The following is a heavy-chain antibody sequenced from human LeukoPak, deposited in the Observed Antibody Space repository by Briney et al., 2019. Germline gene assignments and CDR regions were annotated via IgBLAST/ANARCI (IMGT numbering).Heavy chain of an antibody. CDR3: ARDRSRGNDFFDN. CDR1: GYTFTGYY. D-gene: IGHD5-12*01. Sequence: ASVMVSCKASGYTFTGYYMHWVRQAPGQGLEWMGWINPKNSGSNYAQKFQGRVTMTRDTSISTAYMELSRLKSDDTAVYYCARDRSRGNDFFDNWGQGTVATVSS. V-gene: IGHV1-2*02. CDR2: INPKNSGS. J-gene: IGHJ4*02.